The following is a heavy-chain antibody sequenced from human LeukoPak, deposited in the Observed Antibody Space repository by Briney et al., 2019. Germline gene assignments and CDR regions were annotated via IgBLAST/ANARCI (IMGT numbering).Heavy chain of an antibody. CDR2: ISAYNGNT. CDR1: GYTFTSYG. CDR3: ARDNSVGDTAWWFDP. D-gene: IGHD1-26*01. V-gene: IGHV1-18*01. J-gene: IGHJ5*02. Sequence: ASVKVSCKASGYTFTSYGISWVRQAPGQGLEWMGWISAYNGNTNYAQKLQGRVTMTTDTSTSTAYMGLSSLRSEDTAVYYCARDNSVGDTAWWFDPWGQGTLVTVSS.